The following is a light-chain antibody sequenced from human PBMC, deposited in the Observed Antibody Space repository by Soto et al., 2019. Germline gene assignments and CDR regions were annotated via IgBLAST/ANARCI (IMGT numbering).Light chain of an antibody. CDR1: QCISNF. J-gene: IGKJ5*01. CDR2: AAS. CDR3: QHYNGYPQT. Sequence: DIQMTQSPSSLSASVGDRVTITCRASQCISNFLAWFQQKPGKAPKSLIFAASSLHSGVPSRFSGSGSGTDFTLTISSLQPEDFGTYYCQHYNGYPQTFGQGTRLEIK. V-gene: IGKV1-16*01.